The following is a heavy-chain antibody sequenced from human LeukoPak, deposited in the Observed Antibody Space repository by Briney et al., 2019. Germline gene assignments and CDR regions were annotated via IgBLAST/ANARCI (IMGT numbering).Heavy chain of an antibody. CDR1: GYTLTSYG. CDR3: ARGAYGDK. CDR2: ISTQSGNT. V-gene: IGHV1-18*01. J-gene: IGHJ4*02. D-gene: IGHD4-17*01. Sequence: VASVKVSCKASGYTLTSYGINWMRQAPGQGLERMGWISTQSGNTNYAQKVQGRLTLTTDRSTNTAYMELRSLRSDDTAVYYCARGAYGDKWGQGTMVTVSS.